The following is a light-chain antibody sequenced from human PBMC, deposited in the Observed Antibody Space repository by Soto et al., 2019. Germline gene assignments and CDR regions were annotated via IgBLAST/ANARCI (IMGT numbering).Light chain of an antibody. CDR1: SSNIGSNY. CDR3: AAWDDSLSGVV. Sequence: QSVVTQPPSASGTPGRRVTMSCSGSSSNIGSNYVYWFQQLPGTAPKLLLYTNNQRPSGVPDRFSGSKSGTSASLAISGLRSEDEADYYCAAWDDSLSGVVFGGGTKLTVL. V-gene: IGLV1-47*01. J-gene: IGLJ2*01. CDR2: TNN.